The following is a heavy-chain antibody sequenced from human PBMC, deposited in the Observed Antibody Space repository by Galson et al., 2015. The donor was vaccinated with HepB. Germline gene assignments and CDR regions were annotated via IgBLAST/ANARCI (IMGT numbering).Heavy chain of an antibody. V-gene: IGHV3-23*01. J-gene: IGHJ4*02. D-gene: IGHD2-15*01. CDR3: AKAQFHYSYFDY. Sequence: SLRLSCAASGLTFSSYVMSWVRQAPGKGLEWLATIGVGTYYTDSVKGRFTVSRDNSKNTLYLQMNSLRAEDTAVYDCAKAQFHYSYFDYSGQGTLITVSS. CDR1: GLTFSSYV. CDR2: IGVGT.